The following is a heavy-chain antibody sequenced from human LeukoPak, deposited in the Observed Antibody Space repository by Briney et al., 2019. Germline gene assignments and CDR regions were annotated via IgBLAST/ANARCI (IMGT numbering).Heavy chain of an antibody. J-gene: IGHJ6*03. CDR2: IRSDGINK. CDR3: AKLGKTENHYGSGRFSYYYYMDV. CDR1: GFTFSNYG. V-gene: IGHV3-30*02. D-gene: IGHD3-10*01. Sequence: GGSLRLSCAASGFTFSNYGMHWVRQAPGKGLEWVAFIRSDGINKYHADSVKGRFTISRDDSKNTLYLQMNSLRAEDTAVYYCAKLGKTENHYGSGRFSYYYYMDVWGKGTTVTISS.